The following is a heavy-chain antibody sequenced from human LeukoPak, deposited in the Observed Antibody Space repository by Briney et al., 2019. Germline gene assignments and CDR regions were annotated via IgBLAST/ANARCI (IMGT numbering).Heavy chain of an antibody. Sequence: PSATLSLTCTVSGDSITNSYWTWIRQPPGKGLEYIAYIFHTGSTNYNPSLKARATISLDTSKNQFSLKLTSVTSADTAVYYCAREYCTRTNCYDYFDYWGQGTLVTVSS. CDR3: AREYCTRTNCYDYFDY. CDR2: IFHTGST. D-gene: IGHD2-2*01. CDR1: GDSITNSY. J-gene: IGHJ4*02. V-gene: IGHV4-59*01.